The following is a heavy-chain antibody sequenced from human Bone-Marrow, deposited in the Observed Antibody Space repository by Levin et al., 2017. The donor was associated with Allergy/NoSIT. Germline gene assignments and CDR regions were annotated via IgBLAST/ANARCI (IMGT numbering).Heavy chain of an antibody. CDR1: GFTFSGNA. CDR2: ITSGSGGST. D-gene: IGHD2-8*01. Sequence: PGGSLRLSCAASGFTFSGNAMTWVRQAPGKGLEWVSTITSGSGGSTYYADSVKGRFTISRDNSKNTLYLQMNSLRAEDTAVYYCAHDAHSVCYTWGQGTLVTFSS. J-gene: IGHJ4*02. CDR3: AHDAHSVCYT. V-gene: IGHV3-23*01.